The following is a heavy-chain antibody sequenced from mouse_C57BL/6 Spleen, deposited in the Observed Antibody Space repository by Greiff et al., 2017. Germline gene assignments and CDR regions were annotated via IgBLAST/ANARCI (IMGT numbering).Heavy chain of an antibody. J-gene: IGHJ4*01. D-gene: IGHD1-3*01. Sequence: VQLQQPGAELVRPGTSVKLSCKASGYTFTSYWMHWVKQRPGQGLEWIGVIDPSDSYTNYNQKFKGKATLTVDTSSSTAYMQRSSLTSEDSAVYYCARGKRLKDAMDYWGQGTSVTVSS. CDR1: GYTFTSYW. V-gene: IGHV1-59*01. CDR3: ARGKRLKDAMDY. CDR2: IDPSDSYT.